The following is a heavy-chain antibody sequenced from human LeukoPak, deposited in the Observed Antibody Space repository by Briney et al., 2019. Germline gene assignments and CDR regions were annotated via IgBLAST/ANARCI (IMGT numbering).Heavy chain of an antibody. J-gene: IGHJ6*02. V-gene: IGHV4-39*01. CDR2: IYYSGST. Sequence: SETLSLTCTVSGGSISSSSYYWGWIRQPPGKGLEWIGSIYYSGSTYYNPSLKSRVTISVDTSKNQFSLKLSSVTAADTAVYYCARQSDYYYGMDVWGQGTTVTVSS. CDR1: GGSISSSSYY. CDR3: ARQSDYYYGMDV.